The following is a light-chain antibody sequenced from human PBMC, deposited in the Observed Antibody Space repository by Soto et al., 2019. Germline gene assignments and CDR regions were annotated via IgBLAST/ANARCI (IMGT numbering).Light chain of an antibody. CDR3: MQALQTPYT. V-gene: IGKV2-28*01. CDR1: QRLLHSNGNTF. CDR2: LGS. Sequence: EIVMTQSPPSLTVTPGEPASISCRSSQRLLHSNGNTFLDWYVQKPGQSPQLLIYLGSNRASGVTDRVSGSEAGTDFTLKISRVEAEDVGVYYCMQALQTPYTFGQGTKREIK. J-gene: IGKJ2*01.